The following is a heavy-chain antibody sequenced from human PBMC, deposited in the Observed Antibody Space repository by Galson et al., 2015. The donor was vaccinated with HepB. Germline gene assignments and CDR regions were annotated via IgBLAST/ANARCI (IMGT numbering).Heavy chain of an antibody. CDR3: ARGRSSRYYYYGMDV. V-gene: IGHV1-3*01. CDR1: GYTFTSYA. Sequence: SVKASCKASGYTFTSYAMHWVRQAPGQRLEWMGWINAGNGNTKYSQKFQGRVTITRDTSASTAYMELSSLRSEDTAVYYCARGRSSRYYYYGMDVWGQGTTVTVSS. J-gene: IGHJ6*02. CDR2: INAGNGNT. D-gene: IGHD6-6*01.